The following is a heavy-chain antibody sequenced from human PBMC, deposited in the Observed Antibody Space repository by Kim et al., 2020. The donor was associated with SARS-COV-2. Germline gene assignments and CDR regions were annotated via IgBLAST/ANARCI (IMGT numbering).Heavy chain of an antibody. D-gene: IGHD5-12*01. Sequence: KYAQKCQGRVAIPADESTSTAYMELSSLRSEDTAVYYCARVSGYDLRFNDYWGQGTLVTVSS. J-gene: IGHJ4*02. V-gene: IGHV1-69*01. CDR3: ARVSGYDLRFNDY.